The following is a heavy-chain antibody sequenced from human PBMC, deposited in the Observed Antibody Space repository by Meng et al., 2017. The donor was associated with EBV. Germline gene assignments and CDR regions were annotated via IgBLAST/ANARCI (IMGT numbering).Heavy chain of an antibody. D-gene: IGHD6-6*01. Sequence: QVQLQESGPGLVKPSXXXXXXCXVSGASVSGGTFHWSWIRQPPGKELEWIGYIYDGGTTIYNPSLKSRVTIFLDTSRNQFSLGLRSVTTADTAVYYCAKSSSSTPGVVDSWGQGTLVTAPQ. J-gene: IGHJ4*02. CDR3: AKSSSSTPGVVDS. CDR1: GASVSGGTFH. CDR2: IYDGGTT. V-gene: IGHV4-61*01.